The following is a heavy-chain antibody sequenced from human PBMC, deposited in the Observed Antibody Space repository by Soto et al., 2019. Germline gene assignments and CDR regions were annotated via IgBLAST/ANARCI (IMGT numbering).Heavy chain of an antibody. D-gene: IGHD5-12*01. CDR3: ARAANRPDSGYDSAPFDY. CDR1: GFTVSSNY. Sequence: HPRGSLRLSCAASGFTVSSNYMSWVRQAPGKGLEWVSVIYSGGSTYYADSVKGRFTISRDNSKNTLYLQMNSLRAEDTAVYYCARAANRPDSGYDSAPFDYWGQGTLVTVSS. J-gene: IGHJ4*02. V-gene: IGHV3-53*01. CDR2: IYSGGST.